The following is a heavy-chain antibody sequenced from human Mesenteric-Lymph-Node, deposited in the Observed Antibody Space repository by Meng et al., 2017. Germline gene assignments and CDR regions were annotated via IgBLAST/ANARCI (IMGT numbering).Heavy chain of an antibody. CDR3: ARGGGCSSSSCDLDY. D-gene: IGHD2-2*01. J-gene: IGHJ4*02. V-gene: IGHV4-4*02. CDR2: IYHSGST. CDR1: GASISSGNW. Sequence: QRSGRGLVKPSGTLSLACVLSGASISSGNWWNWVRHPPGKGLEWIGDIYHSGSTNYNPSLKSRVTISVDKSKNQFSLKLSSVTAADTAMYYCARGGGCSSSSCDLDYWGQGVLVTVSS.